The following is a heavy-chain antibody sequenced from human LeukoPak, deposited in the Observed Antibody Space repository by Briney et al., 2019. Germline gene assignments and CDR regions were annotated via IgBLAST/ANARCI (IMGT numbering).Heavy chain of an antibody. J-gene: IGHJ6*02. CDR2: ISSSGSTI. CDR3: AREIRCSGGSCHYYYYGMDV. CDR1: GFTFSSYE. V-gene: IGHV3-48*03. D-gene: IGHD2-15*01. Sequence: PGGSLRLSCAASGFTFSSYEMNWVRQAPGKGLEWVSYISSSGSTIYYADSVKGRFTISRDNAKNSLYLQMNSLRAEDTAVYYCAREIRCSGGSCHYYYYGMDVWGQGTTVTVSS.